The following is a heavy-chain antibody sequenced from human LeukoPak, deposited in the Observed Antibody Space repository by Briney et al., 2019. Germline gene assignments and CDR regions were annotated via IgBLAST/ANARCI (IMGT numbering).Heavy chain of an antibody. J-gene: IGHJ4*02. D-gene: IGHD6-19*01. CDR2: IYYSGST. CDR3: VRGGWYSASFDY. Sequence: SETLSLTCTVSGGSISSYYWSWIRQPPGKGLEWIGYIYYSGSTNYNPSLKSRVTISVDTSKNQFSLKLSSVTAADTAVYYCVRGGWYSASFDYWGQGTLVTVSS. V-gene: IGHV4-59*01. CDR1: GGSISSYY.